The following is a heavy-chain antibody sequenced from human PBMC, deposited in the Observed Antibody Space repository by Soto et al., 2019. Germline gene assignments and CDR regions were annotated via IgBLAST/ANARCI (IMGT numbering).Heavy chain of an antibody. Sequence: GGSLRLSCEASGFTFRSSAIGWVRQAPGKGLEWVSGISCCGGTTSYADSVRGRFIISRDDSQHTLYLQMNSLRGEDTARYYCAKADRQQWLLPHLESWGPGVLVTVSS. J-gene: IGHJ5*01. V-gene: IGHV3-23*01. CDR1: GFTFRSSA. D-gene: IGHD6-19*01. CDR3: AKADRQQWLLPHLES. CDR2: ISCCGGTT.